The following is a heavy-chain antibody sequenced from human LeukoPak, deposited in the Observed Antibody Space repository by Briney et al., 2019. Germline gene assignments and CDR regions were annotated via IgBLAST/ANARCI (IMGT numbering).Heavy chain of an antibody. J-gene: IGHJ6*03. CDR1: GGSISSSSYY. V-gene: IGHV4-39*01. Sequence: SETLSLTCIVSGGSISSSSYYWGWIRQPPGKGLGWIGSIYYSGSTYYNPSLKSRVTISVDTSKNQFSLKLSSVTAADTAVYYCASLSSHGRYYYYYYMDVWGKGATVTVSS. D-gene: IGHD6-13*01. CDR2: IYYSGST. CDR3: ASLSSHGRYYYYYYMDV.